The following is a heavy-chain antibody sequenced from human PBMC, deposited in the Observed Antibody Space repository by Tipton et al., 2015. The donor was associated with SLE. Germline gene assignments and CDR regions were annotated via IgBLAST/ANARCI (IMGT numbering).Heavy chain of an antibody. V-gene: IGHV3-64*02. D-gene: IGHD1-26*01. CDR1: GFTFSSYA. Sequence: SLRLSCAASGFTFSSYAMHWVRQAPGKGLEYVSAISGNGGSTYYVDSVKGRFTISRDNSKNTLYLQMGSLRAEDMAVYYCARGPYSGSYENFQHWGQGTLVTVSS. J-gene: IGHJ1*01. CDR2: ISGNGGST. CDR3: ARGPYSGSYENFQH.